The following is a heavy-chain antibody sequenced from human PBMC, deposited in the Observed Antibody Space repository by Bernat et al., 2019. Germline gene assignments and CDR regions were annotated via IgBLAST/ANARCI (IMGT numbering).Heavy chain of an antibody. Sequence: QVQLQESGPGLVKPSETLSLTCTVSGGSISSDSWSWIRQPPGKGLEWIGDFYYSGSTNYNPSLKSRVTISVDTSKSQFSLKLTSVTAADTAVYYCARAQAVWGSYNPHFDYWGQGTLVTFSS. D-gene: IGHD3-16*01. CDR3: ARAQAVWGSYNPHFDY. V-gene: IGHV4-59*01. CDR2: FYYSGST. J-gene: IGHJ4*02. CDR1: GGSISSDS.